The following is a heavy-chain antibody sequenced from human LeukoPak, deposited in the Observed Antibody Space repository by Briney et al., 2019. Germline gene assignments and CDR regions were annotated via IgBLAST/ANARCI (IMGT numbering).Heavy chain of an antibody. CDR2: IYYSGST. CDR3: ARDHYCSRSTCYLRGMDV. Sequence: PSETLSLTCTVTGGSISYYYWSWLRQPPGKGLEWIGNIYYSGSTNFNPSLKSRVAISVDTSKQQFSLNLKAVTAADTAVYYCARDHYCSRSTCYLRGMDVWGQGTTVTVSS. V-gene: IGHV4-59*12. D-gene: IGHD2-2*01. J-gene: IGHJ6*02. CDR1: GGSISYYY.